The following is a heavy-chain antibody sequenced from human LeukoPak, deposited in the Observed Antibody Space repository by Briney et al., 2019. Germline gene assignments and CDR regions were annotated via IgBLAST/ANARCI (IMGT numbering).Heavy chain of an antibody. CDR2: IYYSGTT. V-gene: IGHV4-59*11. CDR3: ARGGVAAKYHFDY. CDR1: GGSISPLY. J-gene: IGHJ4*02. Sequence: SETLSLTCTVSGGSISPLYWGWIRQPPGKGLEFIGYIYYSGTTNYNPSLRSRVTLSVDTSKNQFSLKLSSVTAADTAVYYCARGGVAAKYHFDYWGPGTLVTVSS. D-gene: IGHD3-10*01.